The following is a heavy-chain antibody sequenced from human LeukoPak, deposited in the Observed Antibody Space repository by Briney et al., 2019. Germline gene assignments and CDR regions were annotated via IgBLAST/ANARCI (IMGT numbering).Heavy chain of an antibody. V-gene: IGHV1-18*01. Sequence: GASVKVSCKVSGYTFTSYGISWVRQAPGQGLEWMGWISPYNGNTNYAQKLQGRVTVTTDTSTSTAYMELRSLRSDDTAVYYCARTYCSGGSCYSSDYWGQGTLVTVSS. CDR2: ISPYNGNT. J-gene: IGHJ4*02. D-gene: IGHD2-15*01. CDR3: ARTYCSGGSCYSSDY. CDR1: GYTFTSYG.